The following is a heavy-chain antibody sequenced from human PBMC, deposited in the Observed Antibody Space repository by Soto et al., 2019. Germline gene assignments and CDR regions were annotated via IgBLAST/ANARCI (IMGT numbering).Heavy chain of an antibody. D-gene: IGHD1-7*01. Sequence: GGSLRLSCAASGLSFDDYAMHWVRQGPGKGLEWVSGISWNSGSIAYADSVKGRFTISRDNAKNSLHLQMNSLRVDDTAIYYCVQAQNWNYGDVSFDNWGQGTLVTVSS. J-gene: IGHJ4*02. CDR1: GLSFDDYA. CDR3: VQAQNWNYGDVSFDN. CDR2: ISWNSGSI. V-gene: IGHV3-9*01.